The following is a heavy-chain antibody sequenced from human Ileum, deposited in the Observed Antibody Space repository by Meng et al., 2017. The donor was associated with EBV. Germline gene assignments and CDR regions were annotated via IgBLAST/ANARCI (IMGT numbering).Heavy chain of an antibody. CDR1: GVSIDRSSYH. V-gene: IGHV4-39*01. D-gene: IGHD6-19*01. J-gene: IGHJ4*02. CDR2: IYYSGTT. CDR3: ARGYSSGWYYFDY. Sequence: HLQRHEARPGLVKPSETRSLTCTVSGVSIDRSSYHWGWIRQSPGKGLEWMGNIYYSGTTYYNPSLKSRVTISVDTSKNQFSLKLSSVTAADTAVYYCARGYSSGWYYFDYWGQGTLVTVSS.